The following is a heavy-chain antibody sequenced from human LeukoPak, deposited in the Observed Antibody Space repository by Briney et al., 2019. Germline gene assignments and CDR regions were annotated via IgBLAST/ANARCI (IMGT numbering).Heavy chain of an antibody. CDR2: ISGSGGST. Sequence: PGGPLRLSCAASGFTFSSYAMSWVRQAPGKGLEWVSAISGSGGSTYYADSVKGRFTISRDNSKNTLYLQMNGLRAEDTAVYYCAKDYRVIVVLDAFDIWGQGTMVTVSS. CDR3: AKDYRVIVVLDAFDI. CDR1: GFTFSSYA. J-gene: IGHJ3*02. D-gene: IGHD3-22*01. V-gene: IGHV3-23*01.